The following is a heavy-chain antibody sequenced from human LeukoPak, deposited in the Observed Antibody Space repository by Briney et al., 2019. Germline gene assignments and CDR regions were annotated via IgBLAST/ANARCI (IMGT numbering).Heavy chain of an antibody. CDR2: INHSGST. J-gene: IGHJ4*02. Sequence: PSETLSLTCAVYGGSFSGYYWSWIRQPPGKGLEWIGEINHSGSTNYNPSLKSRVTISVDTSKNQFSLKLSSVTAADTAMYYCARGASTRDFDYWGQGTLVTVFS. CDR3: ARGASTRDFDY. CDR1: GGSFSGYY. V-gene: IGHV4-34*01.